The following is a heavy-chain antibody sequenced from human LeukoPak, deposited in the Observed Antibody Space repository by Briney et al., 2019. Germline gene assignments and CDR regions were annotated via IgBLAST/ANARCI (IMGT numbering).Heavy chain of an antibody. V-gene: IGHV4-59*01. CDR3: ARETSGIVGATWRNAWGY. CDR1: GGSISSYY. CDR2: IYYSGST. D-gene: IGHD1-26*01. Sequence: PSETLPLTRTDSGGSISSYYWSWIRQPPGKGLEWIGYIYYSGSTNYNPALKSRVTISVDTSKNQFSLKLSSVTAADTAVYYCARETSGIVGATWRNAWGYWGQGAL. J-gene: IGHJ4*02.